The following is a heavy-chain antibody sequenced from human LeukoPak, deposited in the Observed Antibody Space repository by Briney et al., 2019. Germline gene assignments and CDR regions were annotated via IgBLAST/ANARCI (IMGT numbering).Heavy chain of an antibody. CDR3: ARASVGGYNLYYFDY. CDR2: IYYSGST. CDR1: GGSISSYY. J-gene: IGHJ4*02. V-gene: IGHV4-59*01. D-gene: IGHD5-24*01. Sequence: PSETLSLTCTVSGGSISSYYWNWIRQPPGKGLEWIGSIYYSGSTNYNPSLKSRVTVSIQTSKNQFSLQLSSVTAADTAIYFCARASVGGYNLYYFDYWGQGTLVTVSS.